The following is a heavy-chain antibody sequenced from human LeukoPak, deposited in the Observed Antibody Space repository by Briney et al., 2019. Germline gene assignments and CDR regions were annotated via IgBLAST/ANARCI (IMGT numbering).Heavy chain of an antibody. CDR2: ISGSGADT. V-gene: IGHV3-23*01. D-gene: IGHD1/OR15-1a*01. CDR3: AKGRTNDY. CDR1: GFTFNDYA. Sequence: GGSLRLSCATSGFTFNDYAMNWVRQAPGKGLEWVAGISGSGADTYYADSVKGRFTISRDNSKNTLYLQTDTLRVEDTAVYYCAKGRTNDYWGQGTLVTVSS. J-gene: IGHJ4*02.